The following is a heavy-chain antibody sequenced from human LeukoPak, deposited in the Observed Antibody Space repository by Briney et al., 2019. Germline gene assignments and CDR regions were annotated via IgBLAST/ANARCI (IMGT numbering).Heavy chain of an antibody. V-gene: IGHV3-23*01. J-gene: IGHJ4*02. D-gene: IGHD1-26*01. CDR1: GFTFSSYG. CDR2: ISGSGGST. Sequence: GGSLRLSCAASGFTFSSYGMSWVRQAPGKGLEWVSAISGSGGSTYYADSVKGRFTVSRDNSKNTLYLQMNSLRAEDTAVYYCANIVGAGRFDYWGQGTLVTVSS. CDR3: ANIVGAGRFDY.